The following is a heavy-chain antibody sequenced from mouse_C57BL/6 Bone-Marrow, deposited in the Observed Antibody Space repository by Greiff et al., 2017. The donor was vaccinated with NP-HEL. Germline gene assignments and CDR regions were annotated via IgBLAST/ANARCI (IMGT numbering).Heavy chain of an antibody. D-gene: IGHD2-3*01. J-gene: IGHJ4*01. V-gene: IGHV1-69*01. CDR2: IDPSDSYT. CDR3: AMDYDGYWIYAMDY. CDR1: GYTFTSYW. Sequence: QVQLQQSGAELVMPGASVKLSCKASGYTFTSYWMHWVKQRPGQGLEWIGEIDPSDSYTNYNQKFKGKSTLTVDKSSSTAYMQLSSLTSEDSAVYYCAMDYDGYWIYAMDYWGQGTSVTVSS.